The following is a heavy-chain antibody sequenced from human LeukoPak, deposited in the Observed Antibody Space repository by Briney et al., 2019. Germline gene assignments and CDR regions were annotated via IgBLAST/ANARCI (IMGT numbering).Heavy chain of an antibody. CDR1: GGSFSGYY. Sequence: SETLSLTCAVSGGSFSGYYWSWIRQPPGEGLEWIGEINHSGSTYYNPSLKSRVTTSVDMSKNQFSLRLRPVTAADTAVYYCARIFIRNGYSSYFDCWGQGTLVTVSS. V-gene: IGHV4-34*01. CDR3: ARIFIRNGYSSYFDC. CDR2: INHSGST. D-gene: IGHD5-18*01. J-gene: IGHJ4*02.